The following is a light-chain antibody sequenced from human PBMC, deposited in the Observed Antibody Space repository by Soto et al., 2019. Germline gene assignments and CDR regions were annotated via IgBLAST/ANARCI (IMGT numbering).Light chain of an antibody. CDR3: LQDDAYPWT. J-gene: IGKJ1*01. Sequence: AIQMTQSPSSLSASVGDRITITCRASQDIRNDLGWYQQKPGKAPKLLIYAASNSHSGVPSRFSGSGSGTKFTLTITSLEHEDCATYYCLQDDAYPWTFGLGTKV. CDR1: QDIRND. V-gene: IGKV1-6*02. CDR2: AAS.